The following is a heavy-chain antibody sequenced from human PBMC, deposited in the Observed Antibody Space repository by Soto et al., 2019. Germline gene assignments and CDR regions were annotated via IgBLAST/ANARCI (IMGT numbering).Heavy chain of an antibody. V-gene: IGHV3-23*01. CDR1: GFTFSSYA. J-gene: IGHJ4*02. D-gene: IGHD6-19*01. Sequence: EVQLLESGGGLVQPGGSLRLSCAASGFTFSSYAMSWVRQAPGKGLEWVSAISGSGGSTYYADSVKGRFTISRDNSKNTLYLQMNSLRAEDTAVYYCAKVDLMVLIAVAGTPYFDYWGQGTLVTVSS. CDR3: AKVDLMVLIAVAGTPYFDY. CDR2: ISGSGGST.